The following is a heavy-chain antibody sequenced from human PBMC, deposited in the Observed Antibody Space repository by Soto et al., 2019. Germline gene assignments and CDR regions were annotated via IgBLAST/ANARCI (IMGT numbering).Heavy chain of an antibody. D-gene: IGHD3-3*01. CDR3: ATVPALRFLEWLSDDAFDI. CDR2: FDPEDGET. V-gene: IGHV1-24*01. Sequence: ASVKVSCKVSGYTLTELSMHWVRQAPGKGHKWMGGFDPEDGETIYAQKFQGRVTMTEDTSTDTAYMELSSLRSEDTAVYYCATVPALRFLEWLSDDAFDIWGQGTMVTVSS. CDR1: GYTLTELS. J-gene: IGHJ3*02.